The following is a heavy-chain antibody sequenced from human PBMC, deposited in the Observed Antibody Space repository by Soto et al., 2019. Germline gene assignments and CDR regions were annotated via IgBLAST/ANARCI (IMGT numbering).Heavy chain of an antibody. Sequence: SVKVSCKASGGTFSSYAISWVRQAPGQGLEWMGGIIPIFGTANYAQKFQGRVTITADESTSTAYMELSSLRSEDTAVYYCASGNFSSIASRLHFDYLGQGTLVIVSS. CDR1: GGTFSSYA. J-gene: IGHJ4*02. V-gene: IGHV1-69*13. CDR2: IIPIFGTA. D-gene: IGHD6-6*01. CDR3: ASGNFSSIASRLHFDY.